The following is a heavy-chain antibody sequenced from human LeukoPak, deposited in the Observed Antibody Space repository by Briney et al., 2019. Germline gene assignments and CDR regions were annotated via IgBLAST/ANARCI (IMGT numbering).Heavy chain of an antibody. CDR3: ARDLEGGYFDY. D-gene: IGHD3-16*01. Sequence: PSETLSLTCTVSGGSISSYSWSWFRQPAGKGLEWIGRLYPSGSTIYNPSLRGRVTMSVDTSRNQFSLNLSSVTAADTALYYCARDLEGGYFDYWGQGTLVTVSS. J-gene: IGHJ4*02. CDR1: GGSISSYS. V-gene: IGHV4-4*07. CDR2: LYPSGST.